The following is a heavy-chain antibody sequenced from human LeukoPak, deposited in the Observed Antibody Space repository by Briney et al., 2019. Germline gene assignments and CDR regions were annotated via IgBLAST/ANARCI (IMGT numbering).Heavy chain of an antibody. CDR3: ARGEPHCSTSTCSRRRMDV. V-gene: IGHV3-7*01. CDR1: EFPFWNYW. Sequence: GGSLRLSCAASEFPFWNYWMTWVRRAPGRGLEWVANVNQGGSYKYYVDSVRGRFTISRDNAKNEVYLQIDSLRVEDSAVYYCARGEPHCSTSTCSRRRMDVWGQGTTVTVSS. CDR2: VNQGGSYK. J-gene: IGHJ6*02. D-gene: IGHD2-2*01.